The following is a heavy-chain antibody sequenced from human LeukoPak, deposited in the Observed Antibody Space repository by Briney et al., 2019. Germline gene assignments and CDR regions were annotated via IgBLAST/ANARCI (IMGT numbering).Heavy chain of an antibody. CDR2: MNPNSGNT. CDR1: GYTFTSYD. CDR3: ARDGGYYDSSDHFDY. Sequence: GASVKVSCKASGYTFTSYDINWVRQATGQGLEWTGWMNPNSGNTGYAQKFQGRVTMTRNTSISTAYMELSSLRSEDTAVYYCARDGGYYDSSDHFDYWGQGTLVTVSS. D-gene: IGHD3-22*01. V-gene: IGHV1-8*01. J-gene: IGHJ4*02.